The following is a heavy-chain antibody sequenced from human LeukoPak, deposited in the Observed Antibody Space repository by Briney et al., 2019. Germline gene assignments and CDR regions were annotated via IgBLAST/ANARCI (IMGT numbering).Heavy chain of an antibody. CDR1: GGSISNNDYY. J-gene: IGHJ4*02. D-gene: IGHD3-10*01. CDR2: MYHSGNT. V-gene: IGHV4-39*01. Sequence: SETLSLTCTVSGGSISNNDYYWGWIRQPPGKGLEWIGSMYHSGNTKYNAALKSRVPTSVDTSKNQIFLKLSSVTAAHTAIYYCARHWCGESTHFDYWGPGTLVTVSS. CDR3: ARHWCGESTHFDY.